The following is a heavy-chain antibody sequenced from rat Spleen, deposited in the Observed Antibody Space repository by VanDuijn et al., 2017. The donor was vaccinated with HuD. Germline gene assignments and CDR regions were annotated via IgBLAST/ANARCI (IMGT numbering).Heavy chain of an antibody. V-gene: IGHV2S12*01. J-gene: IGHJ2*01. CDR3: TRERVPGFAFYFDY. Sequence: QVQLKESGPGLVKPSETLSLTCTVSGFSLTSNGVSWVRQPPGKGLEWIAAISTGGSTYYNSALKSRLSISRDTSKSQVFLKMNSLQTEDTAIYFCTRERVPGFAFYFDYWGQGVMVTVSS. D-gene: IGHD1-4*01. CDR2: ISTGGST. CDR1: GFSLTSNG.